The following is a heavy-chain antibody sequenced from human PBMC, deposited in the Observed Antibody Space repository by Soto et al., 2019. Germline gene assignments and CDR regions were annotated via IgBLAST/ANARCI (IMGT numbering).Heavy chain of an antibody. J-gene: IGHJ6*02. D-gene: IGHD4-4*01. CDR2: INPNSGGT. CDR1: GYTFTGYY. Sequence: GASVKVSCKASGYTFTGYYMHWVRQAPGQGLEWMGWINPNSGGTNYAQKFQGRVTMTRDTSISTAYMELSRLRSDDTAVYYCARSRLSRATVTTYYYYGMDVWGQGTTVTVSS. V-gene: IGHV1-2*02. CDR3: ARSRLSRATVTTYYYYGMDV.